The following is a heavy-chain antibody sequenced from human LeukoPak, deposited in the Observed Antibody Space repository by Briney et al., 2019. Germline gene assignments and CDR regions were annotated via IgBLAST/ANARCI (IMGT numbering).Heavy chain of an antibody. Sequence: ASVKVSCKASGYTFTSYYMHWVRQAPGQGLEWMGIINPSGGSTSYAQKFQGRVTMTRDTSTSTVYMELSSLRSEDTAVYYCARAPSNWNDAYHFDYWGQGTLVTVSS. V-gene: IGHV1-46*01. CDR2: INPSGGST. CDR1: GYTFTSYY. D-gene: IGHD1-1*01. J-gene: IGHJ4*02. CDR3: ARAPSNWNDAYHFDY.